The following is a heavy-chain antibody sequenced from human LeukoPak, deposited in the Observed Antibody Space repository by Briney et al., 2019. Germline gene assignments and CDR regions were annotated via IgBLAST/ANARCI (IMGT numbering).Heavy chain of an antibody. CDR2: ISSSSSTM. CDR1: TFSFSSYS. CDR3: ARDSGLRSLDY. D-gene: IGHD1-26*01. Sequence: PGGSLRLSCADSTFSFSSYSMNWVRQAPGKGLEWVSYISSSSSTMYYADSVKGRFTISRDNAKNSLYLQMNSLRAEDTAVYYCARDSGLRSLDYWGQGTLVTVSS. V-gene: IGHV3-48*04. J-gene: IGHJ4*02.